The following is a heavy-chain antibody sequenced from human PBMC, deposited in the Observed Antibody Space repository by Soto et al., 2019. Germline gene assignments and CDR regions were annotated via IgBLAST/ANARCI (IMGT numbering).Heavy chain of an antibody. D-gene: IGHD3-22*01. V-gene: IGHV4-34*01. J-gene: IGHJ6*02. Sequence: SETLSLTCAVYGGSFSGYYWSWIRQPPGKGLEWIGEINHSGSTNYNPSLKSRVTISVDTSKNQFSLKLSSVTAADTAVYYCARANAYYYDSSGYYLVPYYYYYGMDVWGQGTTVTVSS. CDR1: GGSFSGYY. CDR2: INHSGST. CDR3: ARANAYYYDSSGYYLVPYYYYYGMDV.